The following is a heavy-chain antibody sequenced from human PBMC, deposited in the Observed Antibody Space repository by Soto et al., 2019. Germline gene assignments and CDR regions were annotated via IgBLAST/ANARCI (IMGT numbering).Heavy chain of an antibody. Sequence: PGGSLRLSCAASGFTFSGHWMHWVRQVPGKGLVWVSRIITDGGSSAYADSVKGRFTISRDNAKNTLYLQMKGLRAEDTAVYYCAREAGYCSRTSCYRRAFDTWGQGTTVTVS. V-gene: IGHV3-74*03. CDR1: GFTFSGHW. CDR2: IITDGGSS. J-gene: IGHJ3*02. D-gene: IGHD2-2*01. CDR3: AREAGYCSRTSCYRRAFDT.